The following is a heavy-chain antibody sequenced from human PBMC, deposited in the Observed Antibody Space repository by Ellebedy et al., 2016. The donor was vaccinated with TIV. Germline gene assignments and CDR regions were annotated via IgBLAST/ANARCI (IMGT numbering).Heavy chain of an antibody. CDR1: GGSISSGDYY. V-gene: IGHV4-30-4*01. J-gene: IGHJ4*02. D-gene: IGHD6-19*01. CDR3: ARAGGGRYSSGWWAGY. CDR2: IYYSGST. Sequence: MPSETLSLTCTVSGGSISSGDYYWSWIRQPPGKGLEWIGYIYYSGSTYYNPSLKSRVTISVDTSKNQFSLKLSSVTAADTAVYYCARAGGGRYSSGWWAGYWGQGTLVTVSS.